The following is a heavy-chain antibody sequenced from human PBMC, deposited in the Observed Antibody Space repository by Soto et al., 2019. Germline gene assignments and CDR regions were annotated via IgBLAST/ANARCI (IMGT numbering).Heavy chain of an antibody. J-gene: IGHJ3*01. D-gene: IGHD3-3*01. CDR1: GYSFTKYW. Sequence: GESLKISCNVSGYSFTKYWIAWVRQMPGKGLEWVGRIDPSDSRAYYSPSFQGRVTISVDRSIATAYLRWSTLEASDTATYYCARQITTFGFIINALNVWGQGTMVTVSS. CDR3: ARQITTFGFIINALNV. V-gene: IGHV5-10-1*01. CDR2: IDPSDSRA.